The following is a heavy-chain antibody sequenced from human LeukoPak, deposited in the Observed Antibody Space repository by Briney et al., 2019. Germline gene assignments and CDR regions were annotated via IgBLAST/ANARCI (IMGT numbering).Heavy chain of an antibody. CDR3: AKDAAYNYAYSFDY. J-gene: IGHJ4*02. D-gene: IGHD5-18*01. CDR1: GLRFSGYG. V-gene: IGHV3-30*02. CDR2: IRSDGSDQ. Sequence: GGSLRLACSASGLRFSGYGMHWVRQAQGKGLEWEAFIRSDGSDQNYADSVKDRFTISRDKSKNTLYLQLNSLRADDTAVYYCAKDAAYNYAYSFDYWGQGTLLTVSS.